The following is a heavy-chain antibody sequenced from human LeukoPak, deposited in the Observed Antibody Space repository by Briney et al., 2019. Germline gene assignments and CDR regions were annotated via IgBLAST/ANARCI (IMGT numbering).Heavy chain of an antibody. CDR3: ARDGSGSSWSLDY. J-gene: IGHJ4*02. CDR2: ISSSSSYI. Sequence: GGSLRLSCAASGFTFSSYAMSWVRQAPGRGLEWVSSISSSSSYIYYADSVKGRFTISRDNAKNSLYLQMNSLRAEDTAVYYCARDGSGSSWSLDYWGQGTLVTVSS. D-gene: IGHD6-13*01. V-gene: IGHV3-21*01. CDR1: GFTFSSYA.